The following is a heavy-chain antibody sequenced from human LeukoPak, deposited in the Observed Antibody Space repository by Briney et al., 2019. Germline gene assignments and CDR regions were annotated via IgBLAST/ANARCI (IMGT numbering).Heavy chain of an antibody. Sequence: GGSLRLSGADSGFTFSSSGMSWVRQAPGKGLEWVSAISGSGGSIYYADSVKGRFTISRDNAKNSLYLQMNSLRDEDTAVYYCAREGRAFDIWGQGTMVTVSS. CDR3: AREGRAFDI. CDR1: GFTFSSSG. J-gene: IGHJ3*02. CDR2: ISGSGGSI. D-gene: IGHD3-10*01. V-gene: IGHV3-23*01.